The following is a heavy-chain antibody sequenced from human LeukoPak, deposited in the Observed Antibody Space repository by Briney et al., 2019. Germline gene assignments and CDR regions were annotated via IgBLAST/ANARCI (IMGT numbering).Heavy chain of an antibody. CDR2: IYSSGGT. Sequence: GGSLRLSCAASGFTFSTYWMHWVRLPPGKGLVWVSFIYSSGGTYYADSVKGRFTISRDSSKNILHLQMNSLRAEDTAVYYCARDLSGVTGYTYGRGIDYWGQGTLVTVSS. V-gene: IGHV3-66*01. CDR3: ARDLSGVTGYTYGRGIDY. J-gene: IGHJ4*02. CDR1: GFTFSTYW. D-gene: IGHD5-18*01.